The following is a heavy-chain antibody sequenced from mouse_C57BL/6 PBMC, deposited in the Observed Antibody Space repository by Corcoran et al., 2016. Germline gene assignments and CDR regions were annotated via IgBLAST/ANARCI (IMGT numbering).Heavy chain of an antibody. Sequence: QIQLVQSGPELKKPGETVKISCKASGYTFTTYGMSWVKQAPGKGLKWMGWINTYSGVPTYADDFKGRFAFSLETSASTAYLQINNLKNEDTATYFFARAAYYSKGDAKDYWGQGTSVTVSS. D-gene: IGHD2-5*01. CDR2: INTYSGVP. V-gene: IGHV9-3*01. CDR1: GYTFTTYG. CDR3: ARAAYYSKGDAKDY. J-gene: IGHJ4*01.